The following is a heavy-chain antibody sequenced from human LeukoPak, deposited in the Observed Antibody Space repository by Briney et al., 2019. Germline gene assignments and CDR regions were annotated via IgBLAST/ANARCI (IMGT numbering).Heavy chain of an antibody. Sequence: GASVKVSCKTSGGTFSSYAISWVRQAPGQGLEWMGRIIPIFGTANYAQKFQGRVTITTDESTSTPYMELSSLRSEDTAVYYCARESVQLIIDYWGQGTLVTVSS. CDR3: ARESVQLIIDY. CDR1: GGTFSSYA. D-gene: IGHD5-18*01. J-gene: IGHJ4*02. V-gene: IGHV1-69*05. CDR2: IIPIFGTA.